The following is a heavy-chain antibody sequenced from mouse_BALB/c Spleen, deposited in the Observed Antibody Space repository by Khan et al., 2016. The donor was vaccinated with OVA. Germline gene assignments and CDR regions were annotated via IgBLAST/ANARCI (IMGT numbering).Heavy chain of an antibody. Sequence: VQLQQSGAELVRPGALVKSSCKASGFNIKDYYMHWVKQRPEQGLEWIGWIDPENGNTIYDPKFQGKASITADTSSNTAYLQLSSLTSEDTAVYYCAVRGRYYYAMDYWGQGTSVTVSS. CDR2: IDPENGNT. J-gene: IGHJ4*01. D-gene: IGHD3-2*02. CDR3: AVRGRYYYAMDY. CDR1: GFNIKDYY. V-gene: IGHV14-1*02.